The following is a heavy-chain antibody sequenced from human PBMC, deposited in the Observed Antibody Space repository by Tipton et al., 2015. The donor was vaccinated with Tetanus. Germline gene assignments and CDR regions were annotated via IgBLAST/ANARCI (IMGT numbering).Heavy chain of an antibody. V-gene: IGHV1-18*01. J-gene: IGHJ4*02. CDR2: ISPYNGNT. CDR1: GYTFTRYG. Sequence: VQLVQPGDEVKKPGASVKVSCKASGYTFTRYGIAWVRQAPGQGLEWVGWISPYNGNTNYGQKFQGRVTMTTEASTSTAYMELRSLRSDDTAVYFCARDYSIPYYFDNWGQGTRVIVSS. CDR3: ARDYSIPYYFDN. D-gene: IGHD4-11*01.